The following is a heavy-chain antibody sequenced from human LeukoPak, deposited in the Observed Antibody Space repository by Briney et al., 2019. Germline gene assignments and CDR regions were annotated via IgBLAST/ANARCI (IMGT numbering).Heavy chain of an antibody. Sequence: GESLKISCKGSGYSFTSYWTGWVHQMPGKGLEWMGIIYPGDSDTRYSPSFQGQVTISADKSISTAYLQWSSLKASDTAMYYCARGERGTMIVVVRHYDYWGQGTLVTVSS. CDR2: IYPGDSDT. CDR1: GYSFTSYW. V-gene: IGHV5-51*07. D-gene: IGHD3-22*01. J-gene: IGHJ4*02. CDR3: ARGERGTMIVVVRHYDY.